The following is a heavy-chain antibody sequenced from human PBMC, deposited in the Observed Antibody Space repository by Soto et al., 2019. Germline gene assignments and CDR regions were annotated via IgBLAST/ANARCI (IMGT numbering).Heavy chain of an antibody. V-gene: IGHV3-23*01. D-gene: IGHD1-1*01. CDR3: ARPDGATYNFRY. CDR1: GFTFNAYS. Sequence: GGSLRLSCAASGFTFNAYSLSWVRQAPGKGLQWVSAISTTGGSKYYADSVKGRFTISRDNSQNTLSLQMNSLRAEDTAVYYCARPDGATYNFRYWGQGTLVTVSS. CDR2: ISTTGGSK. J-gene: IGHJ4*02.